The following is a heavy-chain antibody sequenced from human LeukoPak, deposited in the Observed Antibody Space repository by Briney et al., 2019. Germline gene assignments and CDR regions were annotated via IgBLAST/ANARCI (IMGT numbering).Heavy chain of an antibody. D-gene: IGHD1-1*01. J-gene: IGHJ3*02. CDR1: GYSFTSYW. CDR3: ASLGRNDAGAFDI. Sequence: HGESLKISCKGSGYSFTSYWIGWVRQMPGKGLEWMGIIYPGDSDTRYGPSFQGQVTISADKSISTAYLQWSSLKASDTAMYYCASLGRNDAGAFDIWGQGTMVTVSS. V-gene: IGHV5-51*01. CDR2: IYPGDSDT.